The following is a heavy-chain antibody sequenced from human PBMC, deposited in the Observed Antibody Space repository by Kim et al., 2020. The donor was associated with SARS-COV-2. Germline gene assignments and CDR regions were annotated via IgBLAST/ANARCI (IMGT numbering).Heavy chain of an antibody. CDR3: ARARTRRGGALALYYGMDV. J-gene: IGHJ6*02. CDR2: IGTVGDT. CDR1: GFTFSSYD. Sequence: GSLRLSCAASGFTFSSYDMHWVRQATGKGLEWVSAIGTVGDTYYPGSVKGRFTISRENAKNSMYLQMNSLRAGDTAVYYCARARTRRGGALALYYGMDVWGQGTTVTVSS. V-gene: IGHV3-13*01. D-gene: IGHD1-26*01.